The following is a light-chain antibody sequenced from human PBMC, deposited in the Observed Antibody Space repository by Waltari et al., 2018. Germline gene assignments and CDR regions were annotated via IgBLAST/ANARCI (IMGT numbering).Light chain of an antibody. V-gene: IGLV1-47*01. CDR1: NFNIGSNY. Sequence: QSELTQPPSASGTPGQRVTISCSGSNFNIGSNYVYWDQQLPGTAPQPLTYRNHQRPSGVPDRFSGSKSGTSASLAISGLRSEDEADYYCAAWDDSLSGYVFGTGTKVTVL. J-gene: IGLJ1*01. CDR3: AAWDDSLSGYV. CDR2: RNH.